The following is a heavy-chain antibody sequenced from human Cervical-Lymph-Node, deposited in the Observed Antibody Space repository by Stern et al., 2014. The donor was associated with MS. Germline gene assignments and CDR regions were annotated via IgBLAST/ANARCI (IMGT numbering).Heavy chain of an antibody. J-gene: IGHJ5*02. V-gene: IGHV1-69*01. Sequence: MQLVESGAEVTKPGSSVKVSCKASGDTFSTNGISWVRQGPGPALEWMGSIVPIFEKSNYAQKFRGRVSITADESTNTAYMELTSLTSEDTGVYYCAREHHGGNFAAWGQGTLVTVSS. CDR2: IVPIFEKS. CDR3: AREHHGGNFAA. CDR1: GDTFSTNG. D-gene: IGHD4-23*01.